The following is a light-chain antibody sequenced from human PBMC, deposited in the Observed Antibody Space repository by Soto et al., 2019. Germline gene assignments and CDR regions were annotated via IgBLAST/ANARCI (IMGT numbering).Light chain of an antibody. CDR1: QSVSSY. CDR3: QQPYT. Sequence: EIVLTQSPATLSLSPGERATRSCRASQSVSSYLAWYQQKPGQAPRLLIYDASNRATGIPARFSGSGSGTDFTLTISSLEPEDFAVYYCQQPYTFGQGTKLEIK. V-gene: IGKV3-11*01. CDR2: DAS. J-gene: IGKJ2*01.